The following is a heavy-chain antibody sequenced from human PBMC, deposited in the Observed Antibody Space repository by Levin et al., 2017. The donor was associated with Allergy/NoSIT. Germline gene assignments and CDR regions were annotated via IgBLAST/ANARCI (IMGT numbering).Heavy chain of an antibody. D-gene: IGHD2-2*01. J-gene: IGHJ5*02. CDR2: IYNTGST. CDR1: GASIGTYY. Sequence: SETLSLTCTVSGASIGTYYWTWIRQPPGKGLEWIGYIYNTGSTNYSPPLKSRVTILLDTSKNQFSLKLNSVTAADTAVYYCARQVLSSRRFDPWGQGTLVTVSS. V-gene: IGHV4-59*01. CDR3: ARQVLSSRRFDP.